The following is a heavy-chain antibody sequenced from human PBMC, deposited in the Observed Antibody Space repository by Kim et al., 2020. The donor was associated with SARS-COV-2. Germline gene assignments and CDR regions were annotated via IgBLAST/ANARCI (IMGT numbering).Heavy chain of an antibody. D-gene: IGHD3-22*01. J-gene: IGHJ5*02. Sequence: ASVKVSCKASGYTFTGHAMHWLRQAPGQRLEWMGWVNTGDGDTKYSRKFQGRVTFSRDTSANTAYMELSSLGSEDTAMYYCARGVYYYYESSGYDFNWFDPWGQGTLVTVSS. CDR3: ARGVYYYYESSGYDFNWFDP. CDR2: VNTGDGDT. CDR1: GYTFTGHA. V-gene: IGHV1-3*04.